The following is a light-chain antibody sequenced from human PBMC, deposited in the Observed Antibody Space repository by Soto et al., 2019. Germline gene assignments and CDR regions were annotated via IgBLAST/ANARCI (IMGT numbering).Light chain of an antibody. CDR3: SSYTSSSTLV. CDR1: SSDIGVYNY. CDR2: EVG. J-gene: IGLJ3*02. V-gene: IGLV2-14*01. Sequence: QSVLTQPASVSGSPGQSITISCTGTSSDIGVYNYVSWYQQHPGKAPKLMIYEVGNRPSGVSNRFSGSKSGNTASLTISGLQAEDEADYYCSSYTSSSTLVFGGGTKLTVL.